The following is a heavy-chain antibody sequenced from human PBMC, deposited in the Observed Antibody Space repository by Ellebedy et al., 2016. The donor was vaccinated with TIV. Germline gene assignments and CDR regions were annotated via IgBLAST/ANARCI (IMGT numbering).Heavy chain of an antibody. V-gene: IGHV3-23*01. CDR3: AKEHPNLHSSSWYGVFDY. J-gene: IGHJ4*02. CDR1: GFTFSSYA. CDR2: ISGSGGST. Sequence: GESLKISXAASGFTFSSYAMSWVRQAPGKGLEWVSAISGSGGSTYYADSVKGRFTISRDNSKNTLYLQMNSLRAEDTAVYYCAKEHPNLHSSSWYGVFDYWGQGTLVTVSS. D-gene: IGHD6-13*01.